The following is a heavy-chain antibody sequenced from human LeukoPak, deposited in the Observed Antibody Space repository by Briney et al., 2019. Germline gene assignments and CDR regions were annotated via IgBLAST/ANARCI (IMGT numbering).Heavy chain of an antibody. J-gene: IGHJ3*02. Sequence: ASVKVSCKASGYSFDRYGISWVRQAPGQGLEWLGWIGAFNGNTNYAQNLQGRVAMTADTSTTTAYMELRSLSSDDTAVYYCARDFLSYDGSENHFEDTFDIWGQGTMVTVSS. D-gene: IGHD3-22*01. CDR3: ARDFLSYDGSENHFEDTFDI. CDR2: IGAFNGNT. V-gene: IGHV1-18*01. CDR1: GYSFDRYG.